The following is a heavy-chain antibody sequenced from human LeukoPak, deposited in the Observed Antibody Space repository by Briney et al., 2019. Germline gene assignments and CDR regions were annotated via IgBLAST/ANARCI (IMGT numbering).Heavy chain of an antibody. J-gene: IGHJ4*02. V-gene: IGHV3-30-3*01. D-gene: IGHD5-12*01. CDR2: ISYDGTNK. Sequence: GGSLRLSCAASGFTFSTYAMHWVRQAPGKGRGWVAVISYDGTNKYYADSVKGRFTISRDNSKNTLYLQMNSLRPEDMAVYYCARVDSGVDYWGQGTLVTVSS. CDR1: GFTFSTYA. CDR3: ARVDSGVDY.